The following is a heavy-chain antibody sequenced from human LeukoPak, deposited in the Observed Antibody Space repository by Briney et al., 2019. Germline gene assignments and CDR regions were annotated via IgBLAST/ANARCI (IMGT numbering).Heavy chain of an antibody. D-gene: IGHD5-18*01. J-gene: IGHJ4*02. CDR2: IRRKGSSDAT. Sequence: GGSLRLSCAASGFTFSGSAIHWVRQASGKGLEWVGRIRRKGSSDATTYAAAVKGRFTISRDDSKNTAYPQMNSLKTEDTAVYYCAGHSGDTASSAAHWGQGTLVTVSS. CDR3: AGHSGDTASSAAH. V-gene: IGHV3-73*01. CDR1: GFTFSGSA.